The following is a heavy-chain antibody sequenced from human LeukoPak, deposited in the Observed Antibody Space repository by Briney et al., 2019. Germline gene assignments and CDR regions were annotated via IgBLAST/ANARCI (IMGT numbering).Heavy chain of an antibody. CDR3: ARDVLYSSAWFANLDY. J-gene: IGHJ4*02. D-gene: IGHD6-19*01. CDR1: GFTFSSYP. Sequence: GGSLRLPCAASGFTFSSYPMHWVRQAPGKGLEFVSAISSKGETTYYAESVKGRFTISRDNSKNTLYLQMGSLRAEDMGVYYCARDVLYSSAWFANLDYWGQGTLVTVSS. CDR2: ISSKGETT. V-gene: IGHV3-64*02.